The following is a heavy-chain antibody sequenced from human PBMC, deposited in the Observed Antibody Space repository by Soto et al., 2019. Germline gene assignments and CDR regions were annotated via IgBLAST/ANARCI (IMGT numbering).Heavy chain of an antibody. CDR3: ARVCGGDYHYGMDV. CDR1: GGSISSGGYY. Sequence: PSETLSLTCTVSGGSISSGGYYWSWIRQHPGKGLEWIGYIYYGGSTYYNPSLKSRVTISVDTSKNQFSLKLSSVTAADTAVYYCARVCGGDYHYGMDVWGQGTTVTVSS. V-gene: IGHV4-31*03. D-gene: IGHD2-21*01. CDR2: IYYGGST. J-gene: IGHJ6*02.